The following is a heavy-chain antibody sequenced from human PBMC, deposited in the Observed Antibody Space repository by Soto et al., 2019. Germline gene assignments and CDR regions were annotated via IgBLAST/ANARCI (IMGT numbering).Heavy chain of an antibody. Sequence: SETLSLTCTVSGGSISSYYWSWIRQPPGKGLEWIGYIYYSGSTNYNPSLKSRVTISVDTSKNQFSLKLSSVTAADTAVYYCARVRWTVAGPGHFDYWGQGTLVTVSA. CDR1: GGSISSYY. V-gene: IGHV4-59*01. CDR3: ARVRWTVAGPGHFDY. D-gene: IGHD6-19*01. CDR2: IYYSGST. J-gene: IGHJ4*02.